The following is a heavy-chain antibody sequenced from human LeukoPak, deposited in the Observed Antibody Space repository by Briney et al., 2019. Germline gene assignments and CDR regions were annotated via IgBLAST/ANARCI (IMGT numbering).Heavy chain of an antibody. CDR2: IYYSGST. D-gene: IGHD3-22*01. CDR1: GGSISTSNDY. CDR3: ARQGVNRFYYVGAFDI. Sequence: PSETLSLTCTVSGGSISTSNDYWGWFRQSPGKGLEWIGTIYYSGSTYYNPSLQSRVTISVDTSKNQFSLNLSSVTAADTAVYYCARQGVNRFYYVGAFDIWGQGTMVTVSS. J-gene: IGHJ3*02. V-gene: IGHV4-39*01.